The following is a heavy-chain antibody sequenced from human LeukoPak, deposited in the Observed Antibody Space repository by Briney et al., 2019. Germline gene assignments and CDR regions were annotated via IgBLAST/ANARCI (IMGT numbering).Heavy chain of an antibody. Sequence: KPSETLSLTCIVSGYSISSGYYWGWIRPPPGKGLEWIGNIYHSGITYYNLYNPSLKSRVIISVDTSKNHFSLKLSSVTAADTAVYYCARVGGLGRRDGNNDYWGQGTLVTVSS. D-gene: IGHD5-24*01. CDR1: GYSISSGYY. V-gene: IGHV4-38-2*02. J-gene: IGHJ4*02. CDR2: IYHSGIT. CDR3: ARVGGLGRRDGNNDY.